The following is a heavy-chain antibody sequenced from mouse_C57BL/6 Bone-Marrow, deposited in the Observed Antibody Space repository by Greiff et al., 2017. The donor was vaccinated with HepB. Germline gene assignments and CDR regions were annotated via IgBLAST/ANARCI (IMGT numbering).Heavy chain of an antibody. Sequence: VQLQQSGPGLVQPSQSLSITCTVSGFSLTSYGVHWVRQSPGKGLEWLGVIWSGGSTDSNAAFISRLSISKDNSKSQVFFKMNSLQADDTAIYYCGTGTGFAYWGQGTLVTVSA. D-gene: IGHD4-1*01. J-gene: IGHJ3*01. CDR3: GTGTGFAY. V-gene: IGHV2-2*01. CDR2: IWSGGST. CDR1: GFSLTSYG.